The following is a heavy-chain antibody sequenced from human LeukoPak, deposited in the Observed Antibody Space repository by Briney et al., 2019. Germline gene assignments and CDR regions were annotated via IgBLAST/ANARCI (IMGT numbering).Heavy chain of an antibody. Sequence: GGSLRLSCAASGFTFSSYGMSWVRQAPGKGLEWVAGISDSGGSTNYADSVKGRFTISRDNPKNTLYLQMNSLRAEDTAVYFCARRGVVIRVILVGFHKEAFYFDSWGQRALVTVSS. CDR3: ARRGVVIRVILVGFHKEAFYFDS. CDR2: ISDSGGST. J-gene: IGHJ4*02. CDR1: GFTFSSYG. D-gene: IGHD3-22*01. V-gene: IGHV3-23*01.